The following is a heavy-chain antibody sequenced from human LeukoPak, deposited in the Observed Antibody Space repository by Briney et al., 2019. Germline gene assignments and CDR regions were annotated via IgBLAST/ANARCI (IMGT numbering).Heavy chain of an antibody. J-gene: IGHJ4*02. CDR1: GFTFSSYA. CDR3: AKDFGWGWGLLPQYFFDF. CDR2: IGGSGGST. D-gene: IGHD2-21*02. V-gene: IGHV3-23*01. Sequence: GGSLRLSRAASGFTFSSYAMNWVRQAPGKGLEWVSGIGGSGGSTYYADSVKGRFAISRDISKNTLYLQMNSLRAEDSAVYYCAKDFGWGWGLLPQYFFDFWGQGTLVTVSS.